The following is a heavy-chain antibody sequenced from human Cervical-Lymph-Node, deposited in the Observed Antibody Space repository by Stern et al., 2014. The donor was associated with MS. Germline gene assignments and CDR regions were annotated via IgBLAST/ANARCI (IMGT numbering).Heavy chain of an antibody. CDR3: AREVAGHRLGMMDV. V-gene: IGHV1-46*01. CDR2: INPSGGST. D-gene: IGHD6-19*01. CDR1: GYTFTSYY. Sequence: VQLVESGAEVKKPGASVKVSCKASGYTFTSYYIHWVRQAPGQGLEWMGIINPSGGSTSYAQKFQGRVTMTRDTSTSTVYMEQSSLRSEDTAVYYCAREVAGHRLGMMDVWGQGTTVTVPS. J-gene: IGHJ6*02.